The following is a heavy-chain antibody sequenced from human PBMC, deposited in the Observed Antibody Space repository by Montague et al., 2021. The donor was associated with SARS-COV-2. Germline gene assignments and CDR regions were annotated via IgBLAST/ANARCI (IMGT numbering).Heavy chain of an antibody. Sequence: PALVKPTQTLTLTCTFSGFSLRSDDEGVAWIRQSPGQALEWLVVIYWNGDKRYSPSLQRGLTITKDTSENQVVLTMTNMDPVDTATYYCAHRGMIRGLIFDYWGQGTLVTVSS. D-gene: IGHD3-10*01. V-gene: IGHV2-5*01. CDR3: AHRGMIRGLIFDY. CDR1: GFSLRSDDEG. CDR2: IYWNGDK. J-gene: IGHJ4*02.